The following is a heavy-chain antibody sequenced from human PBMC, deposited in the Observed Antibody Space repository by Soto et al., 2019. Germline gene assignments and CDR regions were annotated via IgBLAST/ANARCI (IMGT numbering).Heavy chain of an antibody. D-gene: IGHD3-22*01. J-gene: IGHJ4*02. Sequence: GGSLRLSCAASGFTFGDYAMSWFRQAPGKGLEWVGFIRSKAYGGTTEYAASVKGRFTISRDDSKSIAYLQMNSLKTEDNGVFYCTSQYYYDSSGYYYFDYWGQGTLVTVS. CDR2: IRSKAYGGTT. V-gene: IGHV3-49*03. CDR1: GFTFGDYA. CDR3: TSQYYYDSSGYYYFDY.